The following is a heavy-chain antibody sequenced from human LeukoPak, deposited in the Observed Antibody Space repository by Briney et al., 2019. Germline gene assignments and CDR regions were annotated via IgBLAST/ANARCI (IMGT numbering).Heavy chain of an antibody. D-gene: IGHD2-2*01. CDR2: TYYRSTWYN. Sequence: SQTLSLTCAISGDSVSSNSVTWNWIRQSPSRGLEWLGRTYYRSTWYNDYAVSVRGRITVNPDTSKNQFSLHLNSVTPEDSAVYYCARRLTQYDCFDPWGQGVLVTVSS. J-gene: IGHJ5*02. CDR3: ARRLTQYDCFDP. CDR1: GDSVSSNSVT. V-gene: IGHV6-1*01.